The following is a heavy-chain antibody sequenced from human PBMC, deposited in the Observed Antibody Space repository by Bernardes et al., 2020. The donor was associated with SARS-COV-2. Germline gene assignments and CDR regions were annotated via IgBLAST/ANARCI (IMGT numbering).Heavy chain of an antibody. D-gene: IGHD4-17*01. J-gene: IGHJ4*02. CDR1: GYTFARSG. Sequence: ASEKVSCNASGYTFARSGINWVRQAPGQGLQWMGWISPYNGGTNYAQNLQGRVTMTTDTSTSTAYMELRNLRSDDTAVYYCARLGYGGNYGDYWGQGTLVTVSS. CDR2: ISPYNGGT. CDR3: ARLGYGGNYGDY. V-gene: IGHV1-18*01.